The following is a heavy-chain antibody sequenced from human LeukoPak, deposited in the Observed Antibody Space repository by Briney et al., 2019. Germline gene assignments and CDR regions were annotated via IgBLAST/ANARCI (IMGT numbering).Heavy chain of an antibody. V-gene: IGHV3-48*01. CDR3: ARGSNWGGGDY. D-gene: IGHD7-27*01. J-gene: IGHJ4*02. Sequence: GGSLRLSCAASGFTFSSYSMNWVRQAPGKGLEWVSYISSSSSTLYYADSVKGRFTISRDNAKNSLCLQMNSLRAEDTAVYYCARGSNWGGGDYWGQGTLVTVSS. CDR1: GFTFSSYS. CDR2: ISSSSSTL.